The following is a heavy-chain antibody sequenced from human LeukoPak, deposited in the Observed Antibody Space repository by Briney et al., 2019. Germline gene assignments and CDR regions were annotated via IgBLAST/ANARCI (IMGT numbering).Heavy chain of an antibody. CDR1: GFTFSDYW. CDR3: ASGYTASTF. V-gene: IGHV3-7*01. D-gene: IGHD5-24*01. J-gene: IGHJ4*02. Sequence: GGSLRLSCAASGFTFSDYWMTWVRQAPGKGLEWVANIKQDGSEKYFVDSVKGRFTISRDNVRNSVYLQMSSLRGEDTALYYCASGYTASTFWGQGTLVTVSS. CDR2: IKQDGSEK.